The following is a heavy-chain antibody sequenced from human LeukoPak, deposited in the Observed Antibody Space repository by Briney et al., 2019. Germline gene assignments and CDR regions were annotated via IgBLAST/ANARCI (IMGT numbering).Heavy chain of an antibody. CDR2: ISGSGGSA. D-gene: IGHD2-2*01. Sequence: GSLRLSCAASGFTFSTYSMNWVRQAPGKGLEWVSAISGSGGSAYYADSVKGRFTISRDNSKNTLYLQMNSLRAEDTAVYYCATTTEIVVVPAAIYPFDYWGQGTLVTVSS. CDR1: GFTFSTYS. V-gene: IGHV3-23*01. CDR3: ATTTEIVVVPAAIYPFDY. J-gene: IGHJ4*02.